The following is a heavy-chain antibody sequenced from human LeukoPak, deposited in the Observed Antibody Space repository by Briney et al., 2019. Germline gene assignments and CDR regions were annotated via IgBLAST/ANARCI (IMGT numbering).Heavy chain of an antibody. J-gene: IGHJ4*02. V-gene: IGHV3-30*04. CDR3: VKEAYYGWGSSPTFYFDY. Sequence: PGGSLRLSCVASGLSFSDSVRHWVRQAPGKGLEWVAVISHDVKTTYYADSANGRFTICRDNSRNTGVLQMNRLRPEDTAVYYCVKEAYYGWGSSPTFYFDYWGQGTRVAVSS. CDR2: ISHDVKTT. CDR1: GLSFSDSV. D-gene: IGHD3-10*01.